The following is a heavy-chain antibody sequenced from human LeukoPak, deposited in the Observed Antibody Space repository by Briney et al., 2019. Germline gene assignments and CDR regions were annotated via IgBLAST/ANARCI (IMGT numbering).Heavy chain of an antibody. Sequence: ASVKVSCKAFGYTFTTYYIHWVRQAPGQGLEWMAMINPSGGSTNNAQKFQDRVTMTRYTSTSTVYMELSSLRSEDTAVYYCARGYRENYWGVDYWGQGTLVTVSS. J-gene: IGHJ4*02. D-gene: IGHD3-16*02. V-gene: IGHV1-46*01. CDR1: GYTFTTYY. CDR2: INPSGGST. CDR3: ARGYRENYWGVDY.